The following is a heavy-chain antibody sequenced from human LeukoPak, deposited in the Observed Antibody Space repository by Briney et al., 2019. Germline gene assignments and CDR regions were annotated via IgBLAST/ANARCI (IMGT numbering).Heavy chain of an antibody. D-gene: IGHD3-10*01. V-gene: IGHV4-39*01. CDR1: GGSITSTTFY. Sequence: SETLSLTCTVSGGSITSTTFYWGWIRQPPGKGLQWIGRVHYSGATYYSPSLQSRATISVDTSNNRFSLNLTSVTAADTAIYYCARQASGSYYQNWFDPWGQGTLVIVSS. J-gene: IGHJ5*02. CDR2: VHYSGAT. CDR3: ARQASGSYYQNWFDP.